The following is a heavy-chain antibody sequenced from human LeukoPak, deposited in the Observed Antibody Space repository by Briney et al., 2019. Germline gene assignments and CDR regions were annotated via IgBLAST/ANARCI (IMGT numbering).Heavy chain of an antibody. CDR3: ARVRSAVTTLAKRNWFDP. CDR1: GYTFNSYE. V-gene: IGHV1-8*01. J-gene: IGHJ5*02. D-gene: IGHD4-17*01. CDR2: MNPDSGDT. Sequence: ASVKVSCKASGYTFNSYEINWVRQATGQRPEWMGSMNPDSGDTGYAQKFQGRVTMTRNTSISTAYMELSSLRSEDTAVYYCARVRSAVTTLAKRNWFDPWGQGTLVTVSS.